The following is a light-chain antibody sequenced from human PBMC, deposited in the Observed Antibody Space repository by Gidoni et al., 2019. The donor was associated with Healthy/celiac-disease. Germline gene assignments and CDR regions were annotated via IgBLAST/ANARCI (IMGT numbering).Light chain of an antibody. V-gene: IGKV4-1*01. CDR1: QSVLYSSNNKNY. CDR2: WAS. J-gene: IGKJ1*01. CDR3: QQYYSTPWT. Sequence: DIVMTQSPDSLAVSRGERATINCKSSQSVLYSSNNKNYFAWYQQKPGQPPKLLIYWASTRESGVPDRFSGSGSGTDFTLTISSLQAEDVAVYYCQQYYSTPWTFGQGTKVEIK.